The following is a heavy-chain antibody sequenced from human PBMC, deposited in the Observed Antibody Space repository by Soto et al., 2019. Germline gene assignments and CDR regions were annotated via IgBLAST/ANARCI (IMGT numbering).Heavy chain of an antibody. CDR2: VNGGGDIT. CDR1: EFTFSSYS. V-gene: IGHV3-23*01. D-gene: IGHD3-3*01. CDR3: AKDPTYYDFWSGSPNTIDY. J-gene: IGHJ4*02. Sequence: HPGGSLRLSCAASEFTFSSYSMIWVRQAPGKGLEWVSGVNGGGDITYYAESVKGRFTISRDNSKNTLYLQMNSLRAEDTAVYYCAKDPTYYDFWSGSPNTIDYWGQGTLVTVSS.